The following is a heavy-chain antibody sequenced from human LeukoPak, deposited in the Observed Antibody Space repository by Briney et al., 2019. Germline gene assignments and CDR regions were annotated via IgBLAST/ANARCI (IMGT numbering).Heavy chain of an antibody. J-gene: IGHJ3*02. V-gene: IGHV4-61*02. CDR2: IYTSDNT. Sequence: PSQTLSLTCTVSGGSISSGSYYWSWIRQPAGKGLEWIGRIYTSDNTYYNPSLKSRVTMSVDTSKNQFSLKLTSVTAADTAVYYCARIRSGSYRDAFDIWGQGTRVTVSS. CDR1: GGSISSGSYY. CDR3: ARIRSGSYRDAFDI. D-gene: IGHD3-10*01.